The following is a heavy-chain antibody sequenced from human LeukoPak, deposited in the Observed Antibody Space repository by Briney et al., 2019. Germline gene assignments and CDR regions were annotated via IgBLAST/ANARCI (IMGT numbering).Heavy chain of an antibody. CDR3: ARWTVVTHFDY. Sequence: SETLSLTCTVSGGSISSHYWSWIRQPPGKGLEWIGYIYYSGSTNYNPSLKSRVTISVDTSKNQFSLKLSSVTAADTAVYYCARWTVVTHFDYWGQGTLVTVSS. J-gene: IGHJ4*02. V-gene: IGHV4-59*11. CDR1: GGSISSHY. CDR2: IYYSGST. D-gene: IGHD4-23*01.